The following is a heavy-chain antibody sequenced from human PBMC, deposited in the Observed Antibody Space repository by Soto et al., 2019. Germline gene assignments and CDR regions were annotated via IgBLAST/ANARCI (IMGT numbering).Heavy chain of an antibody. Sequence: RGALRHRCAASGVTSRSYSMNWVRQAPGKGMEWVSSISSSSSYIYYADSVKGRFTISRDNAKNSLYLQMNSLRAEDTAVYYCARDEIAKEFDSWGQGT. CDR1: GVTSRSYS. CDR2: ISSSSSYI. D-gene: IGHD6-13*01. CDR3: ARDEIAKEFDS. J-gene: IGHJ4*02. V-gene: IGHV3-21*01.